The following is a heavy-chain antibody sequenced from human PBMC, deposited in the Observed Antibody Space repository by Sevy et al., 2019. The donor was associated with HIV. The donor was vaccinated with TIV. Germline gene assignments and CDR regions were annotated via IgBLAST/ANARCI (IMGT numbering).Heavy chain of an antibody. V-gene: IGHV3-23*01. CDR1: GFTFSNYA. J-gene: IGHJ6*02. Sequence: GGSLRLSCAASGFTFSNYAMNWVRQAPGKWLEWVSAISGSGGTTYDADSVKGRFTISRDKSQNTLYLQMNSLRAEDTAVYYCAKVLARGVAVAGSDWGMDVWGQGTTVTVSS. CDR2: ISGSGGTT. D-gene: IGHD6-19*01. CDR3: AKVLARGVAVAGSDWGMDV.